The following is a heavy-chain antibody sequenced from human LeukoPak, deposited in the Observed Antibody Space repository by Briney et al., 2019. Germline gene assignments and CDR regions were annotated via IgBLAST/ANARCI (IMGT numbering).Heavy chain of an antibody. CDR2: IWYDGSNK. J-gene: IGHJ4*02. CDR1: GFTFSSYG. D-gene: IGHD6-19*01. CDR3: AREGDSSGWYFFDY. V-gene: IGHV3-33*01. Sequence: PGGSLRLSCAASGFTFSSYGMHWVRQALGKGLEWVAVIWYDGSNKYYADSVKGRFTISRDNSKNTLYLQMNSLRAEDTAVYYCAREGDSSGWYFFDYWGQGTLVTVSS.